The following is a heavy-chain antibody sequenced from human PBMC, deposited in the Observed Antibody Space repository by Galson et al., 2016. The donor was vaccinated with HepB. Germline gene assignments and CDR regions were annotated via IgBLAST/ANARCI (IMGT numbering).Heavy chain of an antibody. CDR3: ARDLGGSSCLDY. J-gene: IGHJ4*02. V-gene: IGHV3-33*01. Sequence: SLRLSCAASGFTFSSYGMPWVRQAPGEGLEWMAVIWYDGTNNYYGVSAQGRFTSSRANSRNTLYLQMNSLRAEDTAVYYCARDLGGSSCLDYWGQGTLVTVPS. D-gene: IGHD6-6*01. CDR1: GFTFSSYG. CDR2: IWYDGTNN.